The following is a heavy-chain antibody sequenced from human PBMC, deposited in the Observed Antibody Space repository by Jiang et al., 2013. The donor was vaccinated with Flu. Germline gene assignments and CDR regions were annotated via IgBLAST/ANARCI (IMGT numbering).Heavy chain of an antibody. D-gene: IGHD4-17*01. J-gene: IGHJ4*02. Sequence: VQLLESGGGLVQSGGSLRLSCAASGFTLSSYAMSWVRQSPGKALEWVPGISGSGANTYYADSVKGRFTVSRDNSKNTLYLQMNSLGAEDTAVYFCAKVLKTYGDFDYWGQGTLVTVFS. V-gene: IGHV3-23*01. CDR2: ISGSGANT. CDR1: GFTLSSYA. CDR3: AKVLKTYGDFDY.